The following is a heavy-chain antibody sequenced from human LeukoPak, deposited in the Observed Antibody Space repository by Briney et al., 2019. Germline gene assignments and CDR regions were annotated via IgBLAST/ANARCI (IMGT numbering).Heavy chain of an antibody. J-gene: IGHJ3*02. D-gene: IGHD7-27*01. CDR1: GFTFNKAW. V-gene: IGHV3-48*04. CDR3: AKDRGDWGYAFDI. Sequence: GGSLRLSCAASGFTFNKAWMSWVRQAPGKGLEWVSYISSSSSTIHYADSVKGRFTISRDNTKNSLYLQMNSLRAEDTAVYYCAKDRGDWGYAFDIWGQGTMVTVSS. CDR2: ISSSSSTI.